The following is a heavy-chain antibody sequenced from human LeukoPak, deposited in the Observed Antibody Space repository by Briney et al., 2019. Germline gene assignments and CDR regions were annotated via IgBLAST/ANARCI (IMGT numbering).Heavy chain of an antibody. CDR2: ISTSGGNT. D-gene: IGHD4-17*01. J-gene: IGHJ4*02. Sequence: GGSLRLSCAASGFTFSSYVMNWVRQAPGKGLEWVSGISTSGGNTYYADSVKGRFTISRDNSKNTLHLQMNSLRAEDTAVYYCARRNTGIDYWGQGTQVTVSS. V-gene: IGHV3-23*01. CDR1: GFTFSSYV. CDR3: ARRNTGIDY.